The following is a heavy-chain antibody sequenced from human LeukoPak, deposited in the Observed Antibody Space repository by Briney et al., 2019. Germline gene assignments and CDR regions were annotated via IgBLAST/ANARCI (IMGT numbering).Heavy chain of an antibody. D-gene: IGHD3-22*01. CDR1: GFTFSSYA. CDR2: ISGSGGST. Sequence: GGSLRLSCAASGFTFSSYAMSWVRQAPGKGLEWVSAISGSGGSTYYADSVKGRFTISRDNSKNTLYLQMDSLRVEDTAVYYCAKAVSLPYYYDSSGYLDYWGQGTLVTVSS. J-gene: IGHJ4*02. V-gene: IGHV3-23*01. CDR3: AKAVSLPYYYDSSGYLDY.